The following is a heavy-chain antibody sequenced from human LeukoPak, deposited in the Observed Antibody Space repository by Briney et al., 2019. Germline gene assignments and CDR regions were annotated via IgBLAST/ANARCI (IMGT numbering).Heavy chain of an antibody. J-gene: IGHJ4*02. V-gene: IGHV4-39*07. Sequence: SETLSLTCTVSGGSISSGDYYWSWIRQPPGKGLEWIGEIYHSGSTNYNPSLKSRVTISVDKSKNQSSLKLSSVTAADTAVYYCARDRRTFDYWGQGTLVTVSS. CDR1: GGSISSGDYY. CDR3: ARDRRTFDY. CDR2: IYHSGST.